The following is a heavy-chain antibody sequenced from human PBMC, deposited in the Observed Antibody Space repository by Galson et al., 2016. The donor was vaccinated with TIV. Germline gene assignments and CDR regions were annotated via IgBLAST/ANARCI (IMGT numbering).Heavy chain of an antibody. Sequence: SLRLSCAASGFTFSSYAMNWVRQAPGKGLEWVAVISYDGTNKYYADSVKGQFTISRDNSKNTMFLQMNSLRAEDTAVYYCARDLSRSVALYDSSVYGMAVWGQGTTVTVSS. CDR2: ISYDGTNK. J-gene: IGHJ6*01. CDR3: ARDLSRSVALYDSSVYGMAV. CDR1: GFTFSSYA. D-gene: IGHD3-22*01. V-gene: IGHV3-30*04.